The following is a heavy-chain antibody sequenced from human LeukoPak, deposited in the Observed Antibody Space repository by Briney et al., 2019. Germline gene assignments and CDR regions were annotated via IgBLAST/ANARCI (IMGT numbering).Heavy chain of an antibody. Sequence: GGSLRLSCAASGFTFSSYTMNWVRQAPGKGLEWVSSISSSSSYIYYADSVKGRFTISRDNAKNSLFLQMNSLRAEDAAVYYCARAYGNGRFDPWGQGTLVTDSS. V-gene: IGHV3-21*01. J-gene: IGHJ5*02. D-gene: IGHD2-8*01. CDR1: GFTFSSYT. CDR2: ISSSSSYI. CDR3: ARAYGNGRFDP.